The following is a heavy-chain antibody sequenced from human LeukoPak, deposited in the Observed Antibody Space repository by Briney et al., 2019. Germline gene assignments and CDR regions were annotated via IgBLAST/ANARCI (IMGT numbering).Heavy chain of an antibody. CDR2: ISVYDGNT. CDR1: GYTFTTYG. Sequence: ASVKVSCKASGYTFTTYGVSWVRQAPGQGLEWMGWISVYDGNTNYAQKLRGRVTMTTDTSTSTAYMDLRSLRSDDTALYYCARTVTTSSYYFDYWGQGTLVTVSS. CDR3: ARTVTTSSYYFDY. V-gene: IGHV1-18*01. D-gene: IGHD4-17*01. J-gene: IGHJ4*02.